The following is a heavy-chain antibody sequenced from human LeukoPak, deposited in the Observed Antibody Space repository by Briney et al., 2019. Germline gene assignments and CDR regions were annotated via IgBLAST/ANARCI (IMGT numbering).Heavy chain of an antibody. D-gene: IGHD6-19*01. CDR3: ARNSHGYSSGWLQFNFDY. J-gene: IGHJ4*02. Sequence: VASVKVSCKASGYTFTSYGITWVRHAPGQGLEWMGWINTYSGNTNYVQKLQGRVTMTTDTSTSTAYMELRSLRSDDTALYYCARNSHGYSSGWLQFNFDYWGQGTLVTVSS. CDR1: GYTFTSYG. V-gene: IGHV1-18*01. CDR2: INTYSGNT.